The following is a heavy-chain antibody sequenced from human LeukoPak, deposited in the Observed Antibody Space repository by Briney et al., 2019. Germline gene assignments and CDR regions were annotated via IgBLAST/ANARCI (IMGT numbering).Heavy chain of an antibody. CDR2: IRYDGSNK. J-gene: IGHJ4*02. D-gene: IGHD3-3*01. CDR1: GFTFSSYG. CDR3: AKDSGPDFWSGYCDY. Sequence: GGSLRLSCAASGFTFSSYGMHWVRQAPGKGLEWVAFIRYDGSNKYYADSVKGRFTISRDNSKNTLYLQMNSLRAEDTAVYYCAKDSGPDFWSGYCDYWGQGTLVTVSS. V-gene: IGHV3-30*02.